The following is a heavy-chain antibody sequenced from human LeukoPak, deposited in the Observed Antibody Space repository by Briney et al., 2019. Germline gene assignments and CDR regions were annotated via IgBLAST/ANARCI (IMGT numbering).Heavy chain of an antibody. CDR2: TSAYNGNT. CDR3: ARAGYSSGWPPGDN. D-gene: IGHD6-19*01. V-gene: IGHV1-18*01. CDR1: GYTFTSYG. J-gene: IGHJ4*02. Sequence: EASVKVSCKASGYTFTSYGISWVRQAPGQGLEWMGWTSAYNGNTNYAQKLQGRVTMTTDTSTSTAYMELRSLRSDDTAVYYCARAGYSSGWPPGDNWGRGTLVTVSS.